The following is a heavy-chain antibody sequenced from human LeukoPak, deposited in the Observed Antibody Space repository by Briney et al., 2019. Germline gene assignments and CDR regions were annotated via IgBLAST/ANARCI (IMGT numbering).Heavy chain of an antibody. CDR2: MNPNSGNT. V-gene: IGHV1-8*01. J-gene: IGHJ6*02. CDR1: GYTFTSYD. Sequence: GASVKVSCKASGYTFTSYDINWVRQAPGQGLEWMGWMNPNSGNTGYAQKFQGRVTMTRNTSISTAYMELSSLRSEDTAVYYCARGVTTMIVFYYYGMDVWGQGTTVTVSS. CDR3: ARGVTTMIVFYYYGMDV. D-gene: IGHD3-22*01.